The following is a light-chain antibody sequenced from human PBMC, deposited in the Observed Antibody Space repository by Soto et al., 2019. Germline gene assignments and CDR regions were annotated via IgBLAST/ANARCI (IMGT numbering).Light chain of an antibody. Sequence: EIVLTQSPGTLSLSPGETATLSCRASQSVSSNNLAWYHQKPGQTPRLLIYGASSRPTGIPDRFSGSGSGTHFTLTISRLEPEDFAVYYCQQYDNSITFGQGTRLEIE. CDR3: QQYDNSIT. V-gene: IGKV3-20*01. CDR2: GAS. CDR1: QSVSSNN. J-gene: IGKJ5*01.